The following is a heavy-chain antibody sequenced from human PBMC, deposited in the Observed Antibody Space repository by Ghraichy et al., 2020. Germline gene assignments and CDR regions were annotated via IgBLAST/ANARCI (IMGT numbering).Heavy chain of an antibody. CDR3: ARDDRYYGDLVIPDY. D-gene: IGHD4-17*01. Sequence: ASVKGSCKASGYTFTSYGISWVRQAPGQGLEWMGWISAYNGNTNYAQKLQGRVTMTTDTSTSTAYMELRSLRSDDTAVYYCARDDRYYGDLVIPDYWGQGTLVTVSS. CDR2: ISAYNGNT. V-gene: IGHV1-18*01. J-gene: IGHJ4*02. CDR1: GYTFTSYG.